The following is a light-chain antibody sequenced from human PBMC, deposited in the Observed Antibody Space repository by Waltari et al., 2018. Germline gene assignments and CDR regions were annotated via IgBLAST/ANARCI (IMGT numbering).Light chain of an antibody. V-gene: IGKV3-15*01. CDR3: QQVNSFPAT. Sequence: EIVMTQSPATLSVSPGDRATLSCRASQSVASNLAWYQQKPGQAPRLLIYGASNGATGIPARFSGSGAGTDFTLTISSLQAEDFATYYCQQVNSFPATFGGGTTVEIK. CDR2: GAS. CDR1: QSVASN. J-gene: IGKJ4*01.